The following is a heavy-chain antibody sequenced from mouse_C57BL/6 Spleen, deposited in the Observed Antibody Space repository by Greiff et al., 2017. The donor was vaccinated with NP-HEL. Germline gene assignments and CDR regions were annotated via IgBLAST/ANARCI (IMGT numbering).Heavy chain of an antibody. J-gene: IGHJ1*03. V-gene: IGHV1-50*01. CDR3: ARRNYGYFDV. Sequence: AQLQQPGAELVKPGASVKLSCKASGYTFTSYWMQWVKQRPGQGLEWIGEIDPSDSYTNYNQKFKGKATLTVDTSSSTAYMQLSSLTSEDSAVYYCARRNYGYFDVWGTGTTVTVSS. CDR1: GYTFTSYW. CDR2: IDPSDSYT.